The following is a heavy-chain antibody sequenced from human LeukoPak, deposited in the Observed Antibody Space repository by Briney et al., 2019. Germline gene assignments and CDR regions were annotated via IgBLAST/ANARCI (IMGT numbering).Heavy chain of an antibody. CDR1: GYSISSGYY. V-gene: IGHV4-38-2*01. CDR2: IYHSGST. D-gene: IGHD3-3*01. J-gene: IGHJ5*02. CDR3: ARALGYDFWRGYYTGNWFDP. Sequence: PSETLSLTCAVSGYSISSGYYWGWIRQPPGKGLEWIGSIYHSGSTYYNPSLKSRVTISVDTSKNQFSLKLSSVTAADTAVYYCARALGYDFWRGYYTGNWFDPWGQETLVTVSS.